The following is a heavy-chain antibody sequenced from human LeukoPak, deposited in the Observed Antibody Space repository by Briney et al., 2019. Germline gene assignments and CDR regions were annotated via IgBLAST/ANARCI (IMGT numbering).Heavy chain of an antibody. CDR1: GGSISSGGYY. Sequence: SQTLSLTCTVSGGSISSGGYYWSWIRQPPGKGLEWIGYIYHSGSTYYNPSLKSRVTISVDRSKNQFSLKLSPVTAADTAVYYCARVNSGYPDYWGQGTLVTVSS. J-gene: IGHJ4*02. D-gene: IGHD3-22*01. CDR3: ARVNSGYPDY. CDR2: IYHSGST. V-gene: IGHV4-30-2*01.